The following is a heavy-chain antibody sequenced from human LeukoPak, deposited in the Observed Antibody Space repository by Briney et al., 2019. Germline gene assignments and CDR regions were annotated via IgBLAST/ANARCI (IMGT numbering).Heavy chain of an antibody. Sequence: GGSLRLSCAASGFTFSTYSGNWIRQAPGKGLEWVSSISSSSSYIYYADSVKGRFTISRDNAKNSLYLQMNSLRAEDTAVYYCAILTSWGYWGQGTLVTVSS. CDR3: AILTSWGY. CDR2: ISSSSSYI. D-gene: IGHD3-16*01. V-gene: IGHV3-21*01. J-gene: IGHJ4*02. CDR1: GFTFSTYS.